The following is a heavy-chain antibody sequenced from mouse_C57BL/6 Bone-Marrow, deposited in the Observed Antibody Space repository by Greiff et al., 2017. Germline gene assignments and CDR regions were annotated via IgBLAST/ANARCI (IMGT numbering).Heavy chain of an antibody. J-gene: IGHJ3*01. D-gene: IGHD4-1*01. CDR1: GFTFSSYG. Sequence: DVQLQESGGDLVKPGGSLKLSCAASGFTFSSYGMSWVRQTPDKRLEWVATISSGGSYTYYPDSVKGRFTISRNNAKNTLYLQMSSLKSEDTAMYYCAREGTGKAYWGQGTLVTVSA. CDR2: ISSGGSYT. V-gene: IGHV5-6*01. CDR3: AREGTGKAY.